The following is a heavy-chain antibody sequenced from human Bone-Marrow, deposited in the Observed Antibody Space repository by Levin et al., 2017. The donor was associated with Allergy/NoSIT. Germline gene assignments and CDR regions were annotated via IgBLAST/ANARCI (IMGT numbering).Heavy chain of an antibody. CDR1: GFTFSDYE. J-gene: IGHJ3*02. V-gene: IGHV3-48*03. Sequence: GGSLRLSCAASGFTFSDYEMNWVRQAPGKGLEWVSYISSGGTTLYYADSVKGRFTIYRDNAKSSLYLQVNSLRAEDTAVYYCARGLYYDSSAYYGWGAFDIWGQGTMVTVSS. CDR2: ISSGGTTL. CDR3: ARGLYYDSSAYYGWGAFDI. D-gene: IGHD3-22*01.